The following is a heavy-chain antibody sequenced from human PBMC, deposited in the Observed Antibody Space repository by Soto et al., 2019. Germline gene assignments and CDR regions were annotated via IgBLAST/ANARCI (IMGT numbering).Heavy chain of an antibody. CDR2: INPSSGRT. CDR3: ARVHNFGLILYAMDV. V-gene: IGHV1-46*01. D-gene: IGHD2-15*01. CDR1: GYTFTSYS. Sequence: ASVKVSCKASGYTFTSYSMHWVRQAPGQGLEWMGIINPSSGRTSYAQNFQGRVTITTDTSTRTAYMEMSSLKSEDTAVYYCARVHNFGLILYAMDVWGQGTKVTVSS. J-gene: IGHJ6*02.